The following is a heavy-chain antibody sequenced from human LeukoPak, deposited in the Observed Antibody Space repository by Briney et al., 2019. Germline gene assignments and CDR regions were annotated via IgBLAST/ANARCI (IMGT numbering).Heavy chain of an antibody. D-gene: IGHD3-16*01. Sequence: GGSLRLSCAAPGFTFSNYWMHWVRQAPGKGLMWAARISYDGSSADHADSVKGRFTISRDNAKNTLYLQMNSLRVEDTGVYYCARRRTIGDYDYWGQGTLVTVSS. CDR3: ARRRTIGDYDY. CDR2: ISYDGSSA. V-gene: IGHV3-74*01. J-gene: IGHJ4*02. CDR1: GFTFSNYW.